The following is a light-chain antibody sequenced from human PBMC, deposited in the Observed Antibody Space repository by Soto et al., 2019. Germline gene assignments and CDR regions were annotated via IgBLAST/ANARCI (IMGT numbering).Light chain of an antibody. CDR1: SSDVGSYNL. CDR2: EVS. J-gene: IGLJ1*01. Sequence: QSALTQPASVSGSPGQSITISCTGTSSDVGSYNLVSWYQQHPGKAPKLMIYEVSKRPSGVSNRFSGSKSGNTASLTISGLQAEDEADYYCCSYAAVKGYVFGTGTKLT. CDR3: CSYAAVKGYV. V-gene: IGLV2-23*02.